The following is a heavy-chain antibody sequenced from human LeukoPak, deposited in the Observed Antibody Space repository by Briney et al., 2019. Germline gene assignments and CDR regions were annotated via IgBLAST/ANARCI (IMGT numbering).Heavy chain of an antibody. Sequence: SETLSLTCTVSGGSISSYYWSWIRQPPGKGLEWIGYIYYSGSTNYNPSLKSRVTISVDTSKNQFSLKLSSVTAADTAVYYCAKVTSTSDTFDYWGQGTLVTVSS. CDR1: GGSISSYY. D-gene: IGHD2-2*01. CDR2: IYYSGST. J-gene: IGHJ4*02. V-gene: IGHV4-59*01. CDR3: AKVTSTSDTFDY.